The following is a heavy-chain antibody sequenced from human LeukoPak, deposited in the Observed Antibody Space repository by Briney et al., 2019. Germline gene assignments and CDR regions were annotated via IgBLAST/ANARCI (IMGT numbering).Heavy chain of an antibody. D-gene: IGHD2-2*01. J-gene: IGHJ5*02. CDR2: IIPFLGII. CDR1: GGTFSNYA. V-gene: IGHV1-69*04. CDR3: ARDTARAPASNWFDP. Sequence: EASVKVSCKASGGTFSNYAISWVRQAPGQGLEWMGRIIPFLGIIDYAQKFQDRVTITADTSTSTAYMELSSLTSEDAALYFCARDTARAPASNWFDPWGQGILVTVSS.